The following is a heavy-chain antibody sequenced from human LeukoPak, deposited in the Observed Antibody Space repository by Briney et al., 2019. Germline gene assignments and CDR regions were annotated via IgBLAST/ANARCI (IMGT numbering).Heavy chain of an antibody. CDR2: ISSSSSYI. J-gene: IGHJ6*02. CDR3: ARDRVGVGNYVGMDV. V-gene: IGHV3-21*01. Sequence: GGSLRLSCAASGFTFSSYSMNWVRQAPGKGLEWVSSISSSSSYIYYADSVKGRFTISRDNAKNSLYLQMNSLRAEDTAVYYCARDRVGVGNYVGMDVWGQGTTVTVSS. CDR1: GFTFSSYS. D-gene: IGHD4-4*01.